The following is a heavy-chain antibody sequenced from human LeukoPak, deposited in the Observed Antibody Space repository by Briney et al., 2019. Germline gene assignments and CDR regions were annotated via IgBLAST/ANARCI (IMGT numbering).Heavy chain of an antibody. D-gene: IGHD5-12*01. CDR2: INQDGSKE. CDR3: VRDGGVSGYDLLDY. Sequence: GGSLRLSCTASGFIFSNYWMTWVREAPGKGLEWVAQINQDGSKEYYIDSVKARFSISRDNARNSLSLQMNSLRAEDTAVYYCVRDGGVSGYDLLDYWGQGTLVTVSS. V-gene: IGHV3-7*01. J-gene: IGHJ4*02. CDR1: GFIFSNYW.